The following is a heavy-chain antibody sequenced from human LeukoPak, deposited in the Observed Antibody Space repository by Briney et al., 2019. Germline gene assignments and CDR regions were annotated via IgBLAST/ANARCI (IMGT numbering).Heavy chain of an antibody. V-gene: IGHV4-38-2*02. D-gene: IGHD4-11*01. J-gene: IGHJ6*03. Sequence: SETLSLTCSGSNYSISNSLYWGWLRQPPGKGLEWIGSIYRSGSTFYNPSLKSRVTISLDTSKNQFSLKLSSVTAADTAVYFCARETYSYYRDVGRKGTTVTVSS. CDR3: ARETYSYYRDV. CDR2: IYRSGST. CDR1: NYSISNSLY.